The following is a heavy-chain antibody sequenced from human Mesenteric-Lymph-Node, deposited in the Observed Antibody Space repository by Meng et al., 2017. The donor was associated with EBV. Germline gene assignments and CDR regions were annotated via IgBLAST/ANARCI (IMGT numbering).Heavy chain of an antibody. CDR3: ARTPGIAAAFDY. J-gene: IGHJ4*02. Sequence: QLQLQESGPGLVKPSETLSLTCTVSGGSISSNNYYWGWIRQSHGKGLEWIGNMYFSGGTYYNPSLKSRVTISIDTSNNQFSLKLSSVTAADTAVYFCARTPGIAAAFDYWGQGTLVTVSS. V-gene: IGHV4-39*01. D-gene: IGHD6-13*01. CDR1: GGSISSNNYY. CDR2: MYFSGGT.